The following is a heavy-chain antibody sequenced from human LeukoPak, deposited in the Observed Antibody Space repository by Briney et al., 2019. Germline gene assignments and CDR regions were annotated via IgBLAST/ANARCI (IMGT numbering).Heavy chain of an antibody. V-gene: IGHV1-18*01. CDR1: GYTFTSYA. D-gene: IGHD3-16*01. Sequence: ASVKVSCKASGYTFTSYAISWVRQAPGQGLEWMGWISAYNGNTDYAQKFQGRVTMTTDTSTSTAYMELRSLRSDDTAVCYCARRNYDHIWGNYGSLYYFDYWGQGTLVTVSS. CDR3: ARRNYDHIWGNYGSLYYFDY. J-gene: IGHJ4*02. CDR2: ISAYNGNT.